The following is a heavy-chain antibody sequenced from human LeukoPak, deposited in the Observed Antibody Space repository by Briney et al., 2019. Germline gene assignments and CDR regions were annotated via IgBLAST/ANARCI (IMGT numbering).Heavy chain of an antibody. J-gene: IGHJ4*02. CDR2: IYYSGST. CDR1: GGSISSGDYY. CDR3: ARLIVGATAPVDY. D-gene: IGHD1-26*01. V-gene: IGHV4-30-4*08. Sequence: SETLSLTCTVSGGSISSGDYYWIWIRQPPGKGLEWIGYIYYSGSTYYNPSLKSRVTISVDTSKNQFSLKLSSVTAADTAVYYCARLIVGATAPVDYWGQGTLVTVSS.